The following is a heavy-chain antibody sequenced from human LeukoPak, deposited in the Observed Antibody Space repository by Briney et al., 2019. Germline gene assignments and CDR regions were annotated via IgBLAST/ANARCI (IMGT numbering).Heavy chain of an antibody. CDR1: GFTFSSYS. V-gene: IGHV3-21*01. CDR2: ISSSSYI. CDR3: ARSLMAGSSTSCYDY. D-gene: IGHD2-2*01. J-gene: IGHJ4*02. Sequence: GGSLRLSCAASGFTFSSYSMNWVRQAPGKGLEWVSSISSSSYIYYADSVKGRFTISRDNAKNSLYLQMNSLRAEDTAVYYCARSLMAGSSTSCYDYWGQGALVTVSS.